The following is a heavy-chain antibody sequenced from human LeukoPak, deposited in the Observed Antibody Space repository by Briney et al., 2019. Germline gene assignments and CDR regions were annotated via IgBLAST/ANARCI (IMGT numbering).Heavy chain of an antibody. CDR2: IYYSGST. D-gene: IGHD3-16*01. CDR3: ARVAVALRDAFDI. J-gene: IGHJ3*02. CDR1: GYSISSGYY. Sequence: SETLSLTCTVSGYSISSGYYWGWIRQPPVKGLEWIGSIYYSGSTYYNPSLKSRVTISVDTSKNQFSLKLSSVTAADTAVYYCARVAVALRDAFDIWGQGTMVTVSS. V-gene: IGHV4-38-2*02.